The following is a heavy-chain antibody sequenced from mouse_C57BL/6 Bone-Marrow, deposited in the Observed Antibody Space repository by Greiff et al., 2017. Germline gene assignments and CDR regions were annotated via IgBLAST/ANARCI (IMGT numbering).Heavy chain of an antibody. CDR1: GFNIKDDY. D-gene: IGHD3-1*01. V-gene: IGHV14-4*01. CDR3: TTRGYSEAMDY. Sequence: EVQVVESGAELVRPGASVKLSCTASGFNIKDDYMHWVKQRPEQGLEWIGWIDPENGDTEYASKFQGKATIASDTSSNTAYLQLSSLTSEDTAVYYCTTRGYSEAMDYWGQGTSVTVSS. J-gene: IGHJ4*01. CDR2: IDPENGDT.